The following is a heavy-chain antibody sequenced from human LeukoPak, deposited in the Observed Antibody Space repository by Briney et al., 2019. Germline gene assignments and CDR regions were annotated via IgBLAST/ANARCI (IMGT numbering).Heavy chain of an antibody. CDR1: GYTFTTYY. CDR3: ARQRDSNWFDP. CDR2: INPNGGGT. Sequence: ASVKVSCKTSGYTFTTYYIHWVRQAPGQGLEWMGVINPNGGGTAYVEKFQGRVTMTRDTSTNTVYMELSSLRSEDTAVYYCARQRDSNWFDPWGQGTLVTVSS. J-gene: IGHJ5*02. D-gene: IGHD4-11*01. V-gene: IGHV1-46*01.